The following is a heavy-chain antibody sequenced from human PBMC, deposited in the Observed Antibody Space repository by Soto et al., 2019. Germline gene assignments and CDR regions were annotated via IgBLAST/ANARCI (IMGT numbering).Heavy chain of an antibody. CDR3: AKEGSVVATTPDFDY. Sequence: PGWSLRLSCAASGFTFSSYGMHWVRQAPGKGLEWVAVISYDGSYKYYADSTKGRVTISRDNSKNTLYVQMNSLRAEDTAVYYCAKEGSVVATTPDFDYWGQGTLVTVSS. J-gene: IGHJ4*02. CDR1: GFTFSSYG. D-gene: IGHD5-12*01. CDR2: ISYDGSYK. V-gene: IGHV3-30*18.